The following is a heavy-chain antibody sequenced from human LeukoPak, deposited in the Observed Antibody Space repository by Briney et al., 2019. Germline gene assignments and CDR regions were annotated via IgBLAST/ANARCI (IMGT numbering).Heavy chain of an antibody. CDR3: VRDLGGRSGH. CDR2: INEDGSTT. V-gene: IGHV3-74*01. D-gene: IGHD1-26*01. Sequence: GGSLRHSCAASGFTFSSNWMHWVRQAPGKGLVWVSRINEDGSTTNYADSVKGRSTIFRDNAKNTLYLQMNSLRAEDTAVYYCVRDLGGRSGHWGQGTLVTVSS. CDR1: GFTFSSNW. J-gene: IGHJ4*02.